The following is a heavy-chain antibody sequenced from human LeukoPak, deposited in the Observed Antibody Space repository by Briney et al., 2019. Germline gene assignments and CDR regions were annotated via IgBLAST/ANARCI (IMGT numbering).Heavy chain of an antibody. D-gene: IGHD4-23*01. Sequence: GAXVKVSCKASGYTFTSHTMNWVRQAPGQGLEWIGWINTDTGNPTYAQGFTGRFVFSLDTSVNTAYLQISSLKAEDTAVYYCARGDDYGGNNDFEYWGQGTLVTVSS. CDR1: GYTFTSHT. CDR2: INTDTGNP. CDR3: ARGDDYGGNNDFEY. J-gene: IGHJ4*02. V-gene: IGHV7-4-1*02.